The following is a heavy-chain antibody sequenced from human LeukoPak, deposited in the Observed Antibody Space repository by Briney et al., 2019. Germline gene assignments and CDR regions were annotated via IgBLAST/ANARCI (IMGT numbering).Heavy chain of an antibody. CDR1: GFTFSNAW. D-gene: IGHD1-26*01. Sequence: GGSLRLSCAASGFTFSNAWMSWVRQAPGKGLEWVGRIKSKTDGGTTDYAAPVKGIFTISRDDSKNTLYLQMNSLKTEDTAVYYCTTEGGIVGAIYAFDIWGQGTMVTVSS. V-gene: IGHV3-15*01. J-gene: IGHJ3*02. CDR3: TTEGGIVGAIYAFDI. CDR2: IKSKTDGGTT.